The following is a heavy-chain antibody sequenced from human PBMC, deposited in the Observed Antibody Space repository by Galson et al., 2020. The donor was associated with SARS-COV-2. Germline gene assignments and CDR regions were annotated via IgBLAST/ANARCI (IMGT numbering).Heavy chain of an antibody. D-gene: IGHD2-2*01. CDR1: GFTFSSYS. CDR2: ISTSSSYI. Sequence: GESLKISCAASGFTFSSYSMNWVRQAPGKGLEWVSSISTSSSYIYYADSVKGRFTISRDNAKNSLYLQMNSLRAEDTAVYYCARDRDAIIFSVAFDIWGQGTMVTVSS. J-gene: IGHJ3*02. V-gene: IGHV3-21*01. CDR3: ARDRDAIIFSVAFDI.